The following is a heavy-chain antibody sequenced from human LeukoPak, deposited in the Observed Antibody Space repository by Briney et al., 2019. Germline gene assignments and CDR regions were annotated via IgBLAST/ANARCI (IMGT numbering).Heavy chain of an antibody. V-gene: IGHV3-23*01. CDR1: GFTFSSYA. J-gene: IGHJ4*02. Sequence: GGSLRLSCAASGFTFSSYAMSWVRQAPGKGLDWVSAISGSGGSTYCADSVKGRFTISRDNSKNTLYLQMNSLRAEDTAVYYCAKDRRAVAAPFDYWGQGTLVTVSS. D-gene: IGHD6-19*01. CDR3: AKDRRAVAAPFDY. CDR2: ISGSGGST.